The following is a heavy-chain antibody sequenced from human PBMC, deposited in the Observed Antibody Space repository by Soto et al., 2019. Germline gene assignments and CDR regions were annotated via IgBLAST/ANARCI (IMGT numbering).Heavy chain of an antibody. CDR2: IYYSGST. CDR1: GGSISSGGYY. V-gene: IGHV4-31*02. D-gene: IGHD6-19*01. Sequence: LCGGSISSGGYYWRWIRQHPGKGLEWIGYIYYSGSTYYNPSLKSRVTISVDTSKNQFSLKLSSVTAADTAVYYCARESLAVAGPYDYWGQGTLVTVSS. J-gene: IGHJ4*02. CDR3: ARESLAVAGPYDY.